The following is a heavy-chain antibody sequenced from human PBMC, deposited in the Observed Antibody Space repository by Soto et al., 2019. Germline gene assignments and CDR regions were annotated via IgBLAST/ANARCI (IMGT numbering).Heavy chain of an antibody. CDR1: GDTFSNYA. V-gene: IGHV1-3*01. J-gene: IGHJ3*02. D-gene: IGHD3-22*01. Sequence: ASVKVSCKASGDTFSNYAMHWVRQAPGQSLEWKGWINAGTGNTLYSQKFQGRVTITRDTSASTAYMELSSLRSEDTAVYYCARLYYYHSSGYLESVDIWGQGTLVTVSS. CDR2: INAGTGNT. CDR3: ARLYYYHSSGYLESVDI.